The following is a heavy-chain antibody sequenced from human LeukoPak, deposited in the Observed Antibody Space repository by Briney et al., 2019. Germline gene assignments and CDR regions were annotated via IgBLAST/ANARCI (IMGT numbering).Heavy chain of an antibody. J-gene: IGHJ4*02. CDR2: VSGSGGST. CDR3: AKEGGSSGYLYYFDY. D-gene: IGHD3-22*01. V-gene: IGHV3-23*01. Sequence: PGGSLRSSCAASGFTFSSYAMSWVRQAPGKGLEWVSAVSGSGGSTYYADSVKGRFTISRDNSKNTLYLQMNSLRAEDTAVYYCAKEGGSSGYLYYFDYWGQGTLVTVSS. CDR1: GFTFSSYA.